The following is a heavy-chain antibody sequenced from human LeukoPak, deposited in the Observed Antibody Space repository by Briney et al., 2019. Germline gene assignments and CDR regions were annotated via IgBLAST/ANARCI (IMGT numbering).Heavy chain of an antibody. CDR2: ISGSGGST. V-gene: IGHV3-23*01. J-gene: IGHJ3*02. CDR1: GFTFRSYA. Sequence: GGSLRLSCAASGFTFRSYAMSWVRQAPGKGLEWVSAISGSGGSTYYADSVKGRFTISRDNSKNTLYLQMNSLRAEDTAVYYCAGDCSGGSCFDAFDIWGQGTMVTVSS. CDR3: AGDCSGGSCFDAFDI. D-gene: IGHD2-15*01.